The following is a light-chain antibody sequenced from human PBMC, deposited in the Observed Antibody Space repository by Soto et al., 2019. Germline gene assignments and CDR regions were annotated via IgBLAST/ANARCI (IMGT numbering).Light chain of an antibody. J-gene: IGLJ2*01. CDR3: CSYTTSSTVV. CDR2: DVS. CDR1: SSDVGAYHY. Sequence: QSALTQPASVSGSPGQSITISCTGTSSDVGAYHYVSWYQQYPGKAPKVMIYDVSNRPSGVSNRFSGSKSGNTASLTISGLQAEDEADYYCCSYTTSSTVVFGGGTKLTVL. V-gene: IGLV2-14*01.